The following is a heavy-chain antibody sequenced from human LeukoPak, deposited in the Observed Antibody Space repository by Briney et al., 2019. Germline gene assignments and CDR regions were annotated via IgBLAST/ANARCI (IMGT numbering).Heavy chain of an antibody. CDR1: GYSFTSYW. V-gene: IGHV5-51*01. D-gene: IGHD1-26*01. CDR3: ARKSGSFMSSPDY. Sequence: GESLKISXKGSGYSFTSYWIGWVRQRPGKGLEWMGIIYPGDSVTRYSPSFQGQVTISADKSISTAYLQWSSLRASDTAMYYCARKSGSFMSSPDYWGQGTLVTVSS. J-gene: IGHJ4*02. CDR2: IYPGDSVT.